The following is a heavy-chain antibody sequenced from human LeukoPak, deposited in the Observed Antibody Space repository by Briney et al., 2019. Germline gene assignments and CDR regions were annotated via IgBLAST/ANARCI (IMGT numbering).Heavy chain of an antibody. CDR1: GYSISSGYY. D-gene: IGHD4-23*01. Sequence: SETLSLTCAVSGYSISSGYYWGWIRQPPGKGLEWIGSIYHSGSTYYNPSLKSRVTISVDTSKNQFSLKLSSVTAADTAVYYCARRDPGGNWFDPWGQGTLVTVSS. J-gene: IGHJ5*02. CDR2: IYHSGST. V-gene: IGHV4-38-2*01. CDR3: ARRDPGGNWFDP.